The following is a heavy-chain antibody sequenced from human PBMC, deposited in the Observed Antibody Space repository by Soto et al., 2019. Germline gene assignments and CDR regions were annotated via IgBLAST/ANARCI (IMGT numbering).Heavy chain of an antibody. J-gene: IGHJ6*02. Sequence: SVKVSCKASGGTFSSYAISWVRQAPGQGLEWMGGIIPIFGTANYAQKFQGRVTITADKSTSTAYMELSSLRSEDTAVYYCARERSQYYDFWSGYYPGYYYYGMDVWGQGTTVTVSS. CDR1: GGTFSSYA. D-gene: IGHD3-3*01. CDR2: IIPIFGTA. CDR3: ARERSQYYDFWSGYYPGYYYYGMDV. V-gene: IGHV1-69*06.